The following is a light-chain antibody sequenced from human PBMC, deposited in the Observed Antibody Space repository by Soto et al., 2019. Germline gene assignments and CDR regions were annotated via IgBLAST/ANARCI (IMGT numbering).Light chain of an antibody. CDR3: CSYAGSYTVV. Sequence: QSALTQPRSVSGSPGQSVTISCTGTSSDVGGYHYVSWYQQHPGKAPKLMIYDVSKRPSGVPDRFSGSKSGNTASLTVFGLQAEDEADYYCCSYAGSYTVVFGGGTKVTVL. J-gene: IGLJ2*01. CDR2: DVS. CDR1: SSDVGGYHY. V-gene: IGLV2-11*01.